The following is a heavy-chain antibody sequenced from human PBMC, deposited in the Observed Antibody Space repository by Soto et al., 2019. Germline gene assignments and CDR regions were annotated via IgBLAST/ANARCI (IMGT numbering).Heavy chain of an antibody. J-gene: IGHJ5*02. CDR1: SVSITSSNW. CDR3: ARDCGGFDA. V-gene: IGHV4-4*02. Sequence: SETLGLTCDVASVSITSSNWWTWGRPPPGKGLEWLGKISHSGTVHYNATLRRRVTISVDKPKNQFSLKLMPVTSAATAGYYCARDCGGFDAWGTGSLV. D-gene: IGHD2-21*01. CDR2: ISHSGTV.